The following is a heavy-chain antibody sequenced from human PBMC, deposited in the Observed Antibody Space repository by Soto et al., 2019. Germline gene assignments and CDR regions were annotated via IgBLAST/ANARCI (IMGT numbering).Heavy chain of an antibody. CDR3: AREGPGEVVVPAAMGGNWFDP. J-gene: IGHJ5*02. CDR1: GGSISSNNW. D-gene: IGHD2-2*01. V-gene: IGHV4-4*02. CDR2: IYHSGST. Sequence: SETLSLTCAVSGGSISSNNWWSWVRQPPGKGLEWIGEIYHSGSTNYNPSLKSRVTISVDKSKNQFSLKLSSVTAADTAVYYCAREGPGEVVVPAAMGGNWFDPWGQGTLVTVSS.